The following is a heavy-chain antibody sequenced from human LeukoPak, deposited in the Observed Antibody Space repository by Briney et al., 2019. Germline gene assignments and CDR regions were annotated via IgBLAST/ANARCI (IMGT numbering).Heavy chain of an antibody. CDR1: GGSISSYY. CDR2: VSYSGST. CDR3: ARDPLHRVYGAFDI. Sequence: PSETLSLTCTVSGGSISSYYWSWVRQPPGKGLEWIGYVSYSGSTNYNPSLKSRVTISVDTSKNQFSLKLSSVTAADTAVYYCARDPLHRVYGAFDIWGQGTMVTVSS. V-gene: IGHV4-59*12. D-gene: IGHD6-13*01. J-gene: IGHJ3*02.